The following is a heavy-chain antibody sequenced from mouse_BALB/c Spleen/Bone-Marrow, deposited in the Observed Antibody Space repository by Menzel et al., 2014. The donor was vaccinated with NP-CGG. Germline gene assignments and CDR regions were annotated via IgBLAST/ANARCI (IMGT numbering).Heavy chain of an antibody. D-gene: IGHD1-3*01. CDR1: GYNFISYW. V-gene: IGHV1S81*02. CDR3: ARWGKGYFDV. CDR2: INPGNGRT. J-gene: IGHJ1*01. Sequence: QVQLQQSGAELVKPGASVKLSCKASGYNFISYWIHWVKQRPGQGLEWIGEINPGNGRTNYNEKFKNKATLTIDKSSSTAYMKLSRLTSEDSAVYYCARWGKGYFDVWGAGTTVTVSS.